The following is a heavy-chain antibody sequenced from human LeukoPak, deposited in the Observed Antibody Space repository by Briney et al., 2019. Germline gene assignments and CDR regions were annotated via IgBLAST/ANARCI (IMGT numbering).Heavy chain of an antibody. CDR3: ARENDSSGCD. Sequence: SETLSLTCAVYGGSFSGYYWSWIRQPPGKGLEWIGEINHSGSTNYNPSLKSRVTISVDTSKNQFSLKLSSVTAADTAVYYCARENDSSGCDWGQGTLATVSS. V-gene: IGHV4-34*01. D-gene: IGHD3-22*01. CDR2: INHSGST. CDR1: GGSFSGYY. J-gene: IGHJ4*02.